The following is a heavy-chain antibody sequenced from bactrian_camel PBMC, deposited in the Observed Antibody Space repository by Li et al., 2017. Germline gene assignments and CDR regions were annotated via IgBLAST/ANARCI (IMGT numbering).Heavy chain of an antibody. J-gene: IGHJ2*01. CDR3: VAARYCKKVTDLDRYREV. CDR1: GYTFKSDC. Sequence: HVQLVESGGGSVQAGGSLRLSCAAFGYTFKSDCMGWVRQAPGKGREGVAASYPGAGVLDYSDSVKGRSAISRDDAGGALYLQMNNVEPEDSAMYYCVAARYCKKVTDLDRYREVSGPGTQVTVS. D-gene: IGHD1*01. V-gene: IGHV3S1*01. CDR2: SYPGAGVL.